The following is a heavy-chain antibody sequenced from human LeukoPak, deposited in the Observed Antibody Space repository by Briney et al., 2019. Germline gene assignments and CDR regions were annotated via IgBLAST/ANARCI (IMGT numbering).Heavy chain of an antibody. CDR1: GGSFSGYY. Sequence: SETLSLTCAVYGGSFSGYYWSWIRQPPGKGLEWIGEINRSGSTNYNPSLKSRVTISVDTSKNQFSLKLSSVTAADTAVYYCARGLPRRRVVPAATWFDPWGQGTLVTVSS. D-gene: IGHD2-2*01. V-gene: IGHV4-34*01. J-gene: IGHJ5*02. CDR2: INRSGST. CDR3: ARGLPRRRVVPAATWFDP.